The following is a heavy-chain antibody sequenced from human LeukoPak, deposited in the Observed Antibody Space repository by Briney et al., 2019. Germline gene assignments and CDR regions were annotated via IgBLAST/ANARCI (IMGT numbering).Heavy chain of an antibody. V-gene: IGHV3-30*18. J-gene: IGHJ4*02. CDR2: ISYDGSNK. CDR1: GFTFXSYG. CDR3: AKPAVGAIPVYYFDY. Sequence: PXXSLRLSCAAXGFTFXSYGMHWVRQAPGKGLEWVAVISYDGSNKYYADSVKGRFTISRDNSKNTLYLQMNSLRAEDTAVYYCAKPAVGAIPVYYFDYWGQGTLVTVSS. D-gene: IGHD1-26*01.